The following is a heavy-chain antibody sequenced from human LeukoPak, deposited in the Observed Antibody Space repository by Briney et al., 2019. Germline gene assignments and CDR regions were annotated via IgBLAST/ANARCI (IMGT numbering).Heavy chain of an antibody. Sequence: GGTLRLSCAASGFTFSSYGMSWVRQAPGKGLEWVSAISGSGGSTYYADSVKGRFTISRDNSKNTLYLQMSSLRAEDTAVYYCARVELDYYGSGSYNWFDPWGQGTLVTVSS. CDR3: ARVELDYYGSGSYNWFDP. J-gene: IGHJ5*02. CDR2: ISGSGGST. CDR1: GFTFSSYG. V-gene: IGHV3-23*01. D-gene: IGHD3-10*01.